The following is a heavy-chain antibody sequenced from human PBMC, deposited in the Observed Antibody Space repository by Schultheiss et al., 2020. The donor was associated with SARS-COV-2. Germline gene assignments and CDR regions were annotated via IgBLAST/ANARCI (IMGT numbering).Heavy chain of an antibody. J-gene: IGHJ6*02. CDR1: GFTFSTYS. CDR3: ARDGMCSSGWYNYGLDV. CDR2: ISGSSTAI. D-gene: IGHD6-19*01. Sequence: GGSLRLSCAASGFTFSTYSMNWVRQAPGKGLEWLSYISGSSTAIHYADSVKGRFTISRDNAKNSLILEMNSLRDEDTAVYYCARDGMCSSGWYNYGLDVWGQGTTVTVSS. V-gene: IGHV3-48*02.